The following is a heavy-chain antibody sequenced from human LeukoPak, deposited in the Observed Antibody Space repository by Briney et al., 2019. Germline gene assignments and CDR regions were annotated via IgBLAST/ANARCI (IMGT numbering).Heavy chain of an antibody. CDR2: IYYSGST. CDR3: ARGADILTGYYYYGMGV. V-gene: IGHV4-59*11. D-gene: IGHD3-9*01. Sequence: PSETLSLTCTVSGGSISSHYWSWIRQPPGKGLEWIGYIYYSGSTNYNPSLKSRVTISVDTSKNQFSLKLSSVTAADTAVYYCARGADILTGYYYYGMGVWGQGTTVTVSS. J-gene: IGHJ6*02. CDR1: GGSISSHY.